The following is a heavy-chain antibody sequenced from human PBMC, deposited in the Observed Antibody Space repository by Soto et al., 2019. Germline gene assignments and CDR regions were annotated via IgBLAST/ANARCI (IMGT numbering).Heavy chain of an antibody. D-gene: IGHD3-22*01. Sequence: GGSLRLSCEVSGLMFSNFWMAWVRQAPGKGLEWVAYINEDGSEKSYVDSVKGRFTISRDNAKNSLYLQMLTLRAEDTAMYFFARALFPMNVVGEIGFDPWGQGTLVTVS. J-gene: IGHJ5*02. V-gene: IGHV3-7*03. CDR3: ARALFPMNVVGEIGFDP. CDR1: GLMFSNFW. CDR2: INEDGSEK.